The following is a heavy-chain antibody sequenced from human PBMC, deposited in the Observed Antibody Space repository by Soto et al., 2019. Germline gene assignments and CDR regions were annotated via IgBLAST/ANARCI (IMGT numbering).Heavy chain of an antibody. CDR3: ASRDPGTSVDY. V-gene: IGHV4-4*02. Sequence: SETLSVTCAFSVGSFTSNNWWTWFRQPPGQGLEWIGEIYRTGSTNYNPSLKSRVTISLDKSENQFSLKVTSLTAADTAVYYCASRDPGTSVDYWGQGTLVTVSS. CDR2: IYRTGST. J-gene: IGHJ4*02. CDR1: VGSFTSNNW. D-gene: IGHD1-7*01.